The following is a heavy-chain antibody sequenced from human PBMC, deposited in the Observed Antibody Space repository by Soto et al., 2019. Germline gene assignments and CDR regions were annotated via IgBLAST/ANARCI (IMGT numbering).Heavy chain of an antibody. V-gene: IGHV3-23*01. J-gene: IGHJ4*02. D-gene: IGHD2-21*02. CDR1: GFTFSSYA. CDR2: ISGSGGST. CDR3: AKQPTIVVVTATPPFFDY. Sequence: QPGGSLRLSCAASGFTFSSYAMSWVRQAPGKGLEGVSAISGSGGSTYYADSVKGRFTISRDNSKNTLYLQMNSLRAEDTAVYYCAKQPTIVVVTATPPFFDYWGQGTLVTVSS.